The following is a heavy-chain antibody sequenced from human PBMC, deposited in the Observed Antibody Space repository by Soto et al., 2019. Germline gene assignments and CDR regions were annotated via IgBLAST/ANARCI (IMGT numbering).Heavy chain of an antibody. CDR2: IDPSDSYT. CDR1: GYSFTSYW. Sequence: PGESLKISCKGSGYSFTSYWISWVRQMPGKGLEWMGRIDPSDSYTNYSPSFQGHVTISADKSISTAYLQWSSLKASDTAMYYYTRGREWAARNYGMDVWGQGTTVPVSS. D-gene: IGHD6-6*01. CDR3: TRGREWAARNYGMDV. V-gene: IGHV5-10-1*01. J-gene: IGHJ6*02.